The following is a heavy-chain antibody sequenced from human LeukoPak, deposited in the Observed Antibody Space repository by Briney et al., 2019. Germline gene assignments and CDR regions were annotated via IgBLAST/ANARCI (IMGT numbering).Heavy chain of an antibody. CDR1: GFTFSSYG. D-gene: IGHD6-13*01. Sequence: PGRSLRLSYAASGFTFSSYGMHWVRQAPGKGLEWVAVIWYDGSNKYYADSVKGRFTISRDNSKNTLYLQMNSLRAEDTAVYYCARDIAAAGRVLDYWGQGTLVTVSS. CDR3: ARDIAAAGRVLDY. V-gene: IGHV3-33*01. CDR2: IWYDGSNK. J-gene: IGHJ4*02.